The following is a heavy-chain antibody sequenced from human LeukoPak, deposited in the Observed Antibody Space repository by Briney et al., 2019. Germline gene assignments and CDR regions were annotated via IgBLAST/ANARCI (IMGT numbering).Heavy chain of an antibody. J-gene: IGHJ3*01. D-gene: IGHD3-22*01. CDR2: VSYTGRT. Sequence: SETLSLTCTVSGGSLSGHYWSWIRQPPGKRLEWIGYVSYTGRTKYNPSLQSRVTISIDTSKRQFSLKLTSVTSADTAVYSCARLLDNDISGDPDTFDVWGQGTTVIVSS. V-gene: IGHV4-59*11. CDR3: ARLLDNDISGDPDTFDV. CDR1: GGSLSGHY.